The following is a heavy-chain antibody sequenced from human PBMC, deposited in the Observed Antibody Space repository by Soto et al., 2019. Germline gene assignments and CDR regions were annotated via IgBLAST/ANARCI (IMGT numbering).Heavy chain of an antibody. J-gene: IGHJ6*02. D-gene: IGHD6-13*01. Sequence: GESLKISCKGSGYSFTSYWINWVRQMPGKGLEWMGIIYPGDSDTRYSPSFQGQVTISADKSINTAYLQWRSLKASDTAVYYCARHHGSPGSYFGMDVWGQGTTVTVSS. CDR2: IYPGDSDT. V-gene: IGHV5-51*01. CDR3: ARHHGSPGSYFGMDV. CDR1: GYSFTSYW.